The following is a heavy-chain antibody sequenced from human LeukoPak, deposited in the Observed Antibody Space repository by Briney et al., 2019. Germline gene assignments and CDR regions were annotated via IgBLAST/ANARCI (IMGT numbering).Heavy chain of an antibody. D-gene: IGHD4-11*01. V-gene: IGHV1-69*05. J-gene: IGHJ5*02. CDR1: GGTFSSYA. CDR2: IIPIFGTA. CDR3: ARVPTTVSYNWFDP. Sequence: GASVKVSCKASGGTFSSYAISWVRQAPGQGLEWMGGIIPIFGTANYAQKFQGRVTITTDESTSTAYMELSSLRSEDTAVYYCARVPTTVSYNWFDPWGQGTLVTVSS.